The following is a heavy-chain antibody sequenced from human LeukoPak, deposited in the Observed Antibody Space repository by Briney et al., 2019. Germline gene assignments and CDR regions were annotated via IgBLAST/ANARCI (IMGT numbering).Heavy chain of an antibody. CDR2: IWNDGSNK. V-gene: IGHV3-33*01. CDR3: ARIHSLYYYDSSGYGAFDI. D-gene: IGHD3-22*01. J-gene: IGHJ3*02. CDR1: GFTFSSYG. Sequence: TGRSLRLSCAASGFTFSSYGMHWVRQAPGKGLEWVAVIWNDGSNKYYADSVKGRFTISRDNSKNTLYLQMNSLRAEDTAVYYCARIHSLYYYDSSGYGAFDIWGQGTMGTVSS.